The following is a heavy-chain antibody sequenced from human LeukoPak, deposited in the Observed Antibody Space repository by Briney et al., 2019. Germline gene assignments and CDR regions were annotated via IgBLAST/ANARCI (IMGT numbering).Heavy chain of an antibody. D-gene: IGHD3-10*01. Sequence: GASVKVSCKASGYTFSNHGINWVRQAPGQGLEWMGWISVYNGNTNYAQKFQGRVTMTTDTSTSTAYMELRSLRSDDTAVYYCARGERSITMVRGVISPWGQGTLVTVSS. CDR2: ISVYNGNT. CDR3: ARGERSITMVRGVISP. V-gene: IGHV1-18*04. J-gene: IGHJ5*02. CDR1: GYTFSNHG.